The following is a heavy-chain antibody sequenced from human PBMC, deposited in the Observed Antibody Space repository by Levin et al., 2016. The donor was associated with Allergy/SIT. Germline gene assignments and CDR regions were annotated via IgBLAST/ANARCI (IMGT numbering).Heavy chain of an antibody. CDR2: MNPSGGST. Sequence: ASVKVSCKASGYTLTSYYLHWVRQAPGQGLEWMGVMNPSGGSTEYAQKFQGRVTMTRDTSTSTVYMELSSLRSEDTAVYYCASMTVAGTYYYYGMDVWGQGTTVTVSS. D-gene: IGHD6-19*01. V-gene: IGHV1-46*01. CDR3: ASMTVAGTYYYYGMDV. CDR1: GYTLTSYY. J-gene: IGHJ6*02.